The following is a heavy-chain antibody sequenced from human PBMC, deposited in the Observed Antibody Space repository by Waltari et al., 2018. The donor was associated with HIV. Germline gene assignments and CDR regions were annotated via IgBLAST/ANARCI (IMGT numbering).Heavy chain of an antibody. CDR2: IYDSGST. D-gene: IGHD3-16*02. CDR1: GGPIGNSNW. Sequence: QVQLQESRPALVKPSGTLSLTLAVSGGPIGNSNWSPWVGQPPAKGLEWIGEIYDSGSTNYNPSLKSRVTISVDKSKNQFSLKLSSVTAADTAVYYCARGYDYVWGNYRYTWYFDYWGQGTLVTVSS. CDR3: ARGYDYVWGNYRYTWYFDY. J-gene: IGHJ4*02. V-gene: IGHV4-4*02.